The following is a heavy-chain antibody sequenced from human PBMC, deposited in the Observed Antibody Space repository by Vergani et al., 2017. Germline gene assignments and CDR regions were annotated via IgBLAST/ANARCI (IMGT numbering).Heavy chain of an antibody. Sequence: QLQLQESGPGLVKPSETLSLTCTVSGGSISSSSYYWGWIRQPPGKGLEWIGSIYYSGSTYYNPSLKSRVTISVDTSKNQFSLKLSSVTAADTAVYYCARTGSFWSGYYNGWFDPWGQGTLVTVSS. D-gene: IGHD3-3*01. J-gene: IGHJ5*02. CDR1: GGSISSSSYY. V-gene: IGHV4-39*07. CDR2: IYYSGST. CDR3: ARTGSFWSGYYNGWFDP.